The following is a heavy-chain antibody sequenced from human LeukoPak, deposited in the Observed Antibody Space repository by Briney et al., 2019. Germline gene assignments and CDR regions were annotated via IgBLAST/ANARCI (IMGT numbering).Heavy chain of an antibody. D-gene: IGHD1-26*01. CDR2: ITTSSSYI. J-gene: IGHJ6*03. Sequence: GGSLRLSCAASGFSFSTYNMNWVRQAPGKGLEWVSSITTSSSYIYYADSVKGRFTISRDNAKNSLYLQMNSLRAEDTAVYYCARDPYSGSYGDYYYYYMDVWGKGTTVTISS. CDR3: ARDPYSGSYGDYYYYYMDV. V-gene: IGHV3-21*01. CDR1: GFSFSTYN.